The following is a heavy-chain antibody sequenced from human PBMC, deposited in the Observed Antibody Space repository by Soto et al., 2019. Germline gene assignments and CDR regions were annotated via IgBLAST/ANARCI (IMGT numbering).Heavy chain of an antibody. V-gene: IGHV1-69*01. D-gene: IGHD3-16*02. CDR3: ARDWGLRLGELSFFDY. CDR1: GGTFSRFA. CDR2: IIPVFGTA. J-gene: IGHJ4*02. Sequence: QVQLVQSGAEVKKPGSSVKVSCKASGGTFSRFAISWVRQAPGQGLEWMGGIIPVFGTANYPQKFQGRVTITADESTTTGHMELSSLRSDDTAVYYCARDWGLRLGELSFFDYWGQGTLVTVSS.